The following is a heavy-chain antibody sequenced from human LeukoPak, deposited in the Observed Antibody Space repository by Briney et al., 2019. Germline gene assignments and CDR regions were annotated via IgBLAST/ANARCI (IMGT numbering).Heavy chain of an antibody. CDR2: IWHDGSNK. Sequence: PGGSLRLSCAASGFTFSDYGMHWVRQAPGKGLEWVAVIWHDGSNKYYADSVQGRFTISRDSSKNTLYLQMNSLRAEDTAVYYCARDAYYGSGSYFDYWGQGTLVTVSS. CDR1: GFTFSDYG. D-gene: IGHD3-10*01. CDR3: ARDAYYGSGSYFDY. V-gene: IGHV3-33*01. J-gene: IGHJ4*02.